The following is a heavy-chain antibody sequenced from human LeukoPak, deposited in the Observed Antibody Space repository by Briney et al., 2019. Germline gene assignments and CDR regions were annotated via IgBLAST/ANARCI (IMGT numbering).Heavy chain of an antibody. Sequence: ASVKVSCKASGYTFTSYDINWVRQATGQGLEWMGWMNPNSGNTGYAQKFQGRVTITRDTSASTAYMELSSLRSEDTAVYYCARGLFGGSWYPYFDYWGQGTLVTVSS. J-gene: IGHJ4*02. CDR3: ARGLFGGSWYPYFDY. CDR1: GYTFTSYD. V-gene: IGHV1-8*01. CDR2: MNPNSGNT. D-gene: IGHD6-13*01.